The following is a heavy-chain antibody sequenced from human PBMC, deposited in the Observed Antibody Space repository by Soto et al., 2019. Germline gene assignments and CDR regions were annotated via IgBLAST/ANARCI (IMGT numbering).Heavy chain of an antibody. D-gene: IGHD4-17*01. Sequence: EVQLVESGGGLVQPGGSLRLSCEASGFTFSSYWMSWVRQAPGKGLGWVATIKQDGSEKYYVDSVKGRFTISRDNAKNSLYLQMNSLRAEDTAVYYCARVGRTTVTSLAYYYYGMDVWGQGTTVTVSS. CDR3: ARVGRTTVTSLAYYYYGMDV. CDR2: IKQDGSEK. V-gene: IGHV3-7*01. CDR1: GFTFSSYW. J-gene: IGHJ6*02.